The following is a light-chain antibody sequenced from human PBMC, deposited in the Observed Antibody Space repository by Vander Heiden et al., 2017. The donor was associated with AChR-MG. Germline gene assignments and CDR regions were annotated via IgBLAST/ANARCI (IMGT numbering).Light chain of an antibody. Sequence: EIVLTQSPGTLSLSPGERATLSCRASQSVSSSSLAWYQQKPGQAPRLLIYGAFNRATGIPDRFSGSGSATDFTLTISRLEPEDFAVYYCQQYGSSPRFTFGQGTRLEIK. CDR1: QSVSSSS. V-gene: IGKV3-20*01. J-gene: IGKJ2*01. CDR2: GAF. CDR3: QQYGSSPRFT.